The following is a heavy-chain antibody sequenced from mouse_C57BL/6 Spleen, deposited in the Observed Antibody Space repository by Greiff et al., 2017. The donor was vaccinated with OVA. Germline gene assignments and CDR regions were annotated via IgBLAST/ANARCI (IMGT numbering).Heavy chain of an antibody. CDR2: IYPGDGDT. Sequence: VQVVESGPELVKPGASVKISCKASGYAFSSSWMNWVKQRPGKGLEWIGRIYPGDGDTNYNGKFKGKATLTADKSSSTAYMQLSSLTSEDSAVYFCARSGTGWAGDYWGQGTTLTVSS. D-gene: IGHD2-14*01. V-gene: IGHV1-82*01. CDR3: ARSGTGWAGDY. J-gene: IGHJ2*01. CDR1: GYAFSSSW.